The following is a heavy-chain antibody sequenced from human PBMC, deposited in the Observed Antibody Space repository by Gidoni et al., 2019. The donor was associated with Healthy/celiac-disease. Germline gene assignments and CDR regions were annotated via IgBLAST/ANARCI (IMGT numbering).Heavy chain of an antibody. CDR3: ARDQYGLNFDY. CDR2: ISSSSSTI. D-gene: IGHD2-21*01. J-gene: IGHJ4*02. Sequence: EVQLVESGGGLVQPGGSLRLSCAASGFTFSSYSMNWVSYISSSSSTIYYADSVKGRFTISRDNAKNSLYLQMNSLRDEDTAVYYCARDQYGLNFDYWGQGTLVTVSS. CDR1: GFTFSSYS. V-gene: IGHV3-48*02.